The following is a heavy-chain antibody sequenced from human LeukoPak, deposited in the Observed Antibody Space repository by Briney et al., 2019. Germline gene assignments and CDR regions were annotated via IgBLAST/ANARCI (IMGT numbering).Heavy chain of an antibody. D-gene: IGHD3-3*01. Sequence: VASVKVSCKASGYTFTSYDNNWVRQATGQGLEWMGWMNPNSGNTGYAQKFQGRVTMTRDTSTSTVYMELSSLRSEDTAVYYCARERSYDFYIDYWGQGTLVTVSS. J-gene: IGHJ4*02. CDR2: MNPNSGNT. CDR1: GYTFTSYD. CDR3: ARERSYDFYIDY. V-gene: IGHV1-8*01.